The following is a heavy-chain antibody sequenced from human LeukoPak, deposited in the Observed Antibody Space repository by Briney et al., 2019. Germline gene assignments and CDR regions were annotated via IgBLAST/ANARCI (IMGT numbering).Heavy chain of an antibody. J-gene: IGHJ4*02. CDR3: ARRTYYYDSSGSISLDY. D-gene: IGHD3-22*01. CDR1: GYTFTSYG. CDR2: ISAYNGNT. V-gene: IGHV1-18*01. Sequence: ASVNVSCKASGYTFTSYGISWVRQAPGQGLEWMGWISAYNGNTNYAQKLQGRVTMTTDTSTSTAYMELRSLRSDDTAVYYCARRTYYYDSSGSISLDYWGQGTLVTVSS.